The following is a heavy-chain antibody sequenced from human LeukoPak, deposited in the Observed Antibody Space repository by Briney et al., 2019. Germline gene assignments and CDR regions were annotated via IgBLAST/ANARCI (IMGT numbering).Heavy chain of an antibody. J-gene: IGHJ4*02. D-gene: IGHD3-10*01. CDR2: IIPIFGTA. CDR3: ASKAGSDTYAIFDY. Sequence: ASVKVSCKASGGTFSSYAISWVRQAPGQGLEWMGGIIPIFGTANYAQKFQGRVTITADESTSTAYMELSSLRSDDTAVYYCASKAGSDTYAIFDYWGQGTLVTVSS. V-gene: IGHV1-69*13. CDR1: GGTFSSYA.